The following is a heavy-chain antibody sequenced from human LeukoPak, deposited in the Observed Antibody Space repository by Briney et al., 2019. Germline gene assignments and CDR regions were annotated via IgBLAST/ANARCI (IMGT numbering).Heavy chain of an antibody. CDR1: GGSISSGGYY. CDR2: IYYGGST. V-gene: IGHV4-31*03. D-gene: IGHD6-13*01. Sequence: SETLSLTCTVSGGSISSGGYYWSWIRQHPGKGLEWIGYIYYGGSTYYNPSLKSRVTISVDTSKNQFSLKLSSVTAADTAVYYCARVDASPYSSSWYFDYWGQGTLVTVSS. CDR3: ARVDASPYSSSWYFDY. J-gene: IGHJ4*02.